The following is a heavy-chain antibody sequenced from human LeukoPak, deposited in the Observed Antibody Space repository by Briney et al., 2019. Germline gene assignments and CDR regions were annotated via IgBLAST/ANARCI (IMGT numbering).Heavy chain of an antibody. D-gene: IGHD6-19*01. CDR2: INHSGST. J-gene: IGHJ3*02. CDR3: ARWSSGWHGVAFDI. CDR1: GGSFSGYY. Sequence: SETLSLTCAVYGGSFSGYYWSWIRQPPGKGLEWIGEINHSGSTNYNPSLKSRVTISVDTSKNQFSLKLSSVTAADTAVYYCARWSSGWHGVAFDIWGQGTMVTVSS. V-gene: IGHV4-34*01.